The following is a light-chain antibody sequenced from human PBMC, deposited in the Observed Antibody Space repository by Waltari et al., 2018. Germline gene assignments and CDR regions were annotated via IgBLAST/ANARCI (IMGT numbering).Light chain of an antibody. CDR1: SGHSTNV. J-gene: IGLJ3*02. Sequence: QLVLTQSPSASASLGASVKLTCTLSSGHSTNVIAWLQKRPEKGPRYLMKVNSDGSHNKGDAIPDRFSGSSSGAERYLTISSLQSEDEADYYCQIGGHGTWVFGGGTKLTVL. CDR2: VNSDGSH. CDR3: QIGGHGTWV. V-gene: IGLV4-69*01.